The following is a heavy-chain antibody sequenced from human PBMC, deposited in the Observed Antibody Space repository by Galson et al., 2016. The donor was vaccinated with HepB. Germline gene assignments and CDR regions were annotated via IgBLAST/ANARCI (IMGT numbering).Heavy chain of an antibody. V-gene: IGHV4-59*01. CDR2: IYYTGST. J-gene: IGHJ2*01. Sequence: SETLSLTCTVSGGSMNKFYWSWIRQTPGKGLEWIGSIYYTGSTNYNPSFKSRVTVSVDTSKNQFSLNLRSVTAADTAVYFCARGSHQTSVAWFFDPWGRGPLLTVAS. CDR1: GGSMNKFY. CDR3: ARGSHQTSVAWFFDP. D-gene: IGHD6-19*01.